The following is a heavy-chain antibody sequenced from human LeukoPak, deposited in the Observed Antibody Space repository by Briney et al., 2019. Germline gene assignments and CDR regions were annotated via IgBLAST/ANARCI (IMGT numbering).Heavy chain of an antibody. CDR1: GFTVSSNY. CDR2: LYNGGNT. D-gene: IGHD3-10*01. Sequence: GGSLRLSCAVSGFTVSSNYMSWVRQAPGKGLEWVSVLYNGGNTYYADSVKGRFTVSRDNSRNTLYLQMNSLRAEDTAVYYCARYDGGSGPFDYWGQGTLVTVSS. CDR3: ARYDGGSGPFDY. J-gene: IGHJ4*02. V-gene: IGHV3-53*01.